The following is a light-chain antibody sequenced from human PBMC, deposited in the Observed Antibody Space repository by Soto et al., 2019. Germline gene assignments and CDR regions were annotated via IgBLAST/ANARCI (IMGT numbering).Light chain of an antibody. CDR1: SSNIGAGYD. J-gene: IGLJ1*01. V-gene: IGLV1-40*01. CDR2: TNS. Sequence: QSVLTQPPSVSGAPGQRVTISCTGSSSNIGAGYDVHWYQQLPGTAPKLLIYTNSIRPSGVPGRFSGSKSEPSASLAINGVQAEDEADYFCQSYDSSLSGYVFGTGTKVTVL. CDR3: QSYDSSLSGYV.